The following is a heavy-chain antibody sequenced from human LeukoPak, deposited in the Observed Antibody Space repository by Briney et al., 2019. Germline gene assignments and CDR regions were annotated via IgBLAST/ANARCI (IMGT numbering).Heavy chain of an antibody. Sequence: GGSLRLSCAGSGFPFSSHGMNWVRQAPGKGLEWVSGISPGGGPTYYAHSVKGRLTISRDDSRNTLYLHMKNLRAEDTAVYYCAKDGAWLRFDDWGQGILVTVSS. J-gene: IGHJ4*02. V-gene: IGHV3-23*01. D-gene: IGHD5-12*01. CDR3: AKDGAWLRFDD. CDR1: GFPFSSHG. CDR2: ISPGGGPT.